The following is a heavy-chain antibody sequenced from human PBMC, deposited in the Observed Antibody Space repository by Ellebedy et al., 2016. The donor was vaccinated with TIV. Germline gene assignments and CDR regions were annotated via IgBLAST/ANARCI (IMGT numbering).Heavy chain of an antibody. CDR1: GFTFSSYA. V-gene: IGHV3-23*01. J-gene: IGHJ5*02. Sequence: GGSLRLXXAASGFTFSSYAMSWVRQAPGKGLEWVSAISGSGGSTYYADSVKGRFTISRDNSKNTLYLQMNSLRAEDTAVYYCARSRVRGVIITSYFDPWGQGTLVTVSS. D-gene: IGHD3-10*01. CDR3: ARSRVRGVIITSYFDP. CDR2: ISGSGGST.